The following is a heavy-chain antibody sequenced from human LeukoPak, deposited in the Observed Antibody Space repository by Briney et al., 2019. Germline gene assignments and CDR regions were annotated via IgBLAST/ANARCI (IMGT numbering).Heavy chain of an antibody. D-gene: IGHD2-8*01. CDR2: MNPNSGNT. CDR3: ARRAYYCTNGVCHRRYYYYMDV. V-gene: IGHV1-8*03. Sequence: GASVKVSCKASGYTFTSYDINWVRQATGQGLEWMGWMNPNSGNTGYAQKFQGRVTITGNTSISTAYMELSSLRSEDTAVYYCARRAYYCTNGVCHRRYYYYMDVWGKGTTVTVSS. CDR1: GYTFTSYD. J-gene: IGHJ6*03.